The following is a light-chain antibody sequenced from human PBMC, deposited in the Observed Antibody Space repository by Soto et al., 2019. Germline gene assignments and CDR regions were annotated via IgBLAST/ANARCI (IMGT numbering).Light chain of an antibody. V-gene: IGLV2-8*01. CDR3: SSYAGSSKV. Sequence: QSVLNQHPSASGCPGQSLAISCTGTSSDVGGYNYVSWYQQHPGKAPKLMIYEVNKRPSGVPDRFSGSKSGNTASLTVHGLQDEDEADYYCSSYAGSSKVFGTGTKVTAL. CDR2: EVN. J-gene: IGLJ1*01. CDR1: SSDVGGYNY.